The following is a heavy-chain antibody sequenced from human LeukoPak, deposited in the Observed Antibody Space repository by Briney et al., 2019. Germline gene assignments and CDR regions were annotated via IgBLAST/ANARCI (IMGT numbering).Heavy chain of an antibody. CDR2: TSASGAST. V-gene: IGHV3-23*01. CDR3: AKDLKREPE. D-gene: IGHD1-14*01. CDR1: GFTFSSYS. J-gene: IGHJ4*02. Sequence: GGSLRLSCAASGFTFSSYSMSGVRQAPGKGLEWVSATSASGASTYYADSVKGRFTISRDNSKNTLYLQMNSLRVEDTAVYYCAKDLKREPEWVQGSLVTVSS.